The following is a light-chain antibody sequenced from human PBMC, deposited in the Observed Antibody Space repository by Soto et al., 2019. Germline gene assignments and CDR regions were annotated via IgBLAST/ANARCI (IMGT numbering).Light chain of an antibody. Sequence: DIQMTQSPSSLSASLGDRVTITCRANQGISTCVNWYRLKPGKAPKLLIYGASRLQSGVPSRFSGSASGKYCTLTISSLQLEDCAVYYCQQSYSIPWTFGQGTKVEIK. V-gene: IGKV1-39*01. CDR1: QGISTC. CDR3: QQSYSIPWT. J-gene: IGKJ1*01. CDR2: GAS.